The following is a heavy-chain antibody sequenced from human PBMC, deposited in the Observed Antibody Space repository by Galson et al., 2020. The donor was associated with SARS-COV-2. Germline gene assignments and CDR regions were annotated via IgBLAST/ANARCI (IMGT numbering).Heavy chain of an antibody. CDR1: GSTFSSYW. J-gene: IGHJ6*02. Sequence: TGGSLRLSCAASGSTFSSYWMSWVRQAPGKGLEWVANIKQPGSEKYYVDSVKGRFTISRDNAKNSLYLQMNSLRAEDTAVYYCARDALSIVPAATYYYGMDVWGQGTTVTVSS. CDR3: ARDALSIVPAATYYYGMDV. CDR2: IKQPGSEK. D-gene: IGHD2-2*01. V-gene: IGHV3-7*03.